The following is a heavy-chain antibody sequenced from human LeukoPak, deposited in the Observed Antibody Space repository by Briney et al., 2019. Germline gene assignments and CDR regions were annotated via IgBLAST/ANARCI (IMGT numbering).Heavy chain of an antibody. CDR3: ARGPRDYYYYYYMDV. J-gene: IGHJ6*03. V-gene: IGHV4-34*01. CDR2: INRSGST. Sequence: SETLSLTCAVYGGSFSGYYWSWIRQPPGKGLEWIGEINRSGSTNYNPSLKSRVTISVDTSKNQFSLKLSSVTAADTAVYYCARGPRDYYYYYYMDVWGKGTTVTVSS. CDR1: GGSFSGYY.